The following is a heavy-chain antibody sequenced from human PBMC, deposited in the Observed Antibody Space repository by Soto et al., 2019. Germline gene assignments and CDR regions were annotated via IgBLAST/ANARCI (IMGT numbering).Heavy chain of an antibody. CDR3: ARGFPTYYDYIWGSYPRRYYFDY. V-gene: IGHV4-34*01. CDR1: GESFSGYY. Sequence: SETLSLTCAVYGESFSGYYWSWIRQPPGKGLEWIGEINHSGSTNYNPSLKSRVSISVDTSKNQFSLKLSSVTAADTAVYYCARGFPTYYDYIWGSYPRRYYFDYWGQGTLVTVSS. D-gene: IGHD3-16*02. CDR2: INHSGST. J-gene: IGHJ4*02.